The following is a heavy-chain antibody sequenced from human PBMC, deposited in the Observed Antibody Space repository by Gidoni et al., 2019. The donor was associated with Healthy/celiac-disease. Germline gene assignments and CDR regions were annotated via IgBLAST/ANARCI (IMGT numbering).Heavy chain of an antibody. CDR3: ARGGRIQLVRPFDY. D-gene: IGHD5-18*01. CDR2: INHSGST. J-gene: IGHJ4*02. Sequence: QVQLQQWGAGLLKPSETLSLTCAVYGGSFSGYYWSWIRQPPGKGLEWIGEINHSGSTNYNPSLKSRVTISVDTSKNQFSLKLSSVTAADTAVYYCARGGRIQLVRPFDYWGQGTLVTVSS. V-gene: IGHV4-34*01. CDR1: GGSFSGYY.